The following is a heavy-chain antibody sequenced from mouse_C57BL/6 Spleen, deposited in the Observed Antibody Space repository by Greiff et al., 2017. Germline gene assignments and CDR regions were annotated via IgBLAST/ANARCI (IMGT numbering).Heavy chain of an antibody. CDR1: GFTFSSYA. D-gene: IGHD2-3*01. CDR3: ARDRDGYYP. Sequence: EVQGVESGGGLVKPGGSLKLSCAASGFTFSSYAMSWVRQTPEKRLEWVATISDGGSYTYYPDNVKGRFTISRDNAKNNLYLQMSHLKSEDTAMYYCARDRDGYYPWGQGTLVTVSA. J-gene: IGHJ3*01. V-gene: IGHV5-4*01. CDR2: ISDGGSYT.